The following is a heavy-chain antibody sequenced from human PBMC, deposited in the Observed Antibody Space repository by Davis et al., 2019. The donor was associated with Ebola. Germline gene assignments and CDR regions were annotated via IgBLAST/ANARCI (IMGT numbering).Heavy chain of an antibody. CDR1: GYTFTSYY. D-gene: IGHD1-26*01. V-gene: IGHV1-46*01. J-gene: IGHJ4*02. CDR3: TVGGIGGMGDY. Sequence: AASVKVSCKASGYTFTSYYMHWVRQAPGQGLEWMGIINPSGGSTSYAQKFQGRVTITADKSTSTAYMELSSLRSEDTAVYYCTVGGIGGMGDYWGQGTLVTVSS. CDR2: INPSGGST.